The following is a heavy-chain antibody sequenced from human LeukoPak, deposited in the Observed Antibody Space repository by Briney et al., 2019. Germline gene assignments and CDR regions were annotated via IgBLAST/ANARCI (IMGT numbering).Heavy chain of an antibody. CDR3: ASVCSSTSCYAPPH. V-gene: IGHV1-18*01. D-gene: IGHD2-2*01. J-gene: IGHJ4*02. CDR1: GYTFTSYG. CDR2: ISAYNGNT. Sequence: GASVKVSCKASGYTFTSYGISWVRQAPGQGLEWMGWISAYNGNTNYVQKLQGRVTMTTDTSTSTAYMELRSLRSDDTAVYYCASVCSSTSCYAPPHWGQGTLVTVSS.